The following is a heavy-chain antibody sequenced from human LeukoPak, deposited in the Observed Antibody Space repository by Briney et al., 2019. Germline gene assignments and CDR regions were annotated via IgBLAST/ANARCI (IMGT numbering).Heavy chain of an antibody. J-gene: IGHJ1*01. D-gene: IGHD6-19*01. CDR2: IYYSGST. CDR1: GGSISSYY. Sequence: SETLSLTCTVSGGSISSYYWSWIRQPPGKGLEWIGYIYYSGSTNYNPSLKSRVTISVDTSKNQCSLQLNSATPEDTAVYYCARGGSIVVAGDAEYFHQWGQGTLVTVSS. CDR3: ARGGSIVVAGDAEYFHQ. V-gene: IGHV4-59*12.